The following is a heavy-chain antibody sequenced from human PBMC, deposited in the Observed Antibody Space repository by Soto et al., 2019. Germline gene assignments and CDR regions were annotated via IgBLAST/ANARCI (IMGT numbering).Heavy chain of an antibody. V-gene: IGHV1-69*12. CDR3: ARDGDPGYSFWSGPLGGGRFDP. J-gene: IGHJ5*02. CDR2: IVPLFGTA. D-gene: IGHD3-3*01. CDR1: GGTFGNTA. Sequence: QVQLVQSGAEVKEPGSSVNVSCKTSGGTFGNTAVTWVRQVPGQGLEWIGGIVPLFGTANYAQKFRGRVMITADESTSXAYMDLSSPRSDDTAIYYCARDGDPGYSFWSGPLGGGRFDPWGQGTLVTVSS.